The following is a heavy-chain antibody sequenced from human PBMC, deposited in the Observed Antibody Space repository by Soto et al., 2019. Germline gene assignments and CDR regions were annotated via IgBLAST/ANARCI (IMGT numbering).Heavy chain of an antibody. CDR3: ARGVGSSWFDP. Sequence: APVKVSSKSSEYSFTDYYIHWVRQAPGQGLEWMGWINPKNGDTKYAQNFQGWVTMTRDTSITTAYMDLSRLRSDDMAVYYCARGVGSSWFDPWGQGTLVTVSS. CDR2: INPKNGDT. D-gene: IGHD6-13*01. V-gene: IGHV1-2*04. CDR1: EYSFTDYY. J-gene: IGHJ5*02.